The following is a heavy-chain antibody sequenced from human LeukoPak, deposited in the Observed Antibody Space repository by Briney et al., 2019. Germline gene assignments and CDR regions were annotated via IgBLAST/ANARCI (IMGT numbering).Heavy chain of an antibody. D-gene: IGHD1-26*01. J-gene: IGHJ4*02. CDR1: GDSISRGSYY. Sequence: KASETLSLTCTVSGDSISRGSYYWHWIRQPPGKGPDWLGSIYSSGSAYYSPSLKSRVTISVETSSNQFSLKLSSATAADMAVYYGARRGLGATGSDYWGQGNLVIVSS. V-gene: IGHV4-39*01. CDR2: IYSSGSA. CDR3: ARRGLGATGSDY.